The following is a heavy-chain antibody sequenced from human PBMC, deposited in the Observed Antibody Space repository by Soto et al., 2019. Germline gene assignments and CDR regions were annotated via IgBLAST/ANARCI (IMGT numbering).Heavy chain of an antibody. V-gene: IGHV1-18*01. J-gene: IGHJ3*01. CDR2: ISEYGDS. CDR3: ARGGGADDV. Sequence: VQLVQSGAEVKKPGATVKVSCKASGYIVTSFGINWVRQAPGHGLEWMGCISEYGDSNYSEKLQDRVSLTTDTYTNTAYRELRSLGSDDTGVYYCARGGGADDVWGQGTKITVSS. CDR1: GYIVTSFG.